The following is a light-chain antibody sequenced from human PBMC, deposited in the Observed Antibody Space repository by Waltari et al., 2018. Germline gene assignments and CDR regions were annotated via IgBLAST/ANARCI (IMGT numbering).Light chain of an antibody. V-gene: IGLV1-40*01. J-gene: IGLJ2*01. CDR3: QSYDSSLSDVV. CDR1: SSNFGSGYN. Sequence: QSVLTQPPSVSGAPGPRVTISCTGSSSNFGSGYNVHWYQQLPGTAPKLLIYDKNSRPSGVPDRFSGSKAGTSASLAITGLQAEDEADYYCQSYDSSLSDVVFGGGTKLTVL. CDR2: DKN.